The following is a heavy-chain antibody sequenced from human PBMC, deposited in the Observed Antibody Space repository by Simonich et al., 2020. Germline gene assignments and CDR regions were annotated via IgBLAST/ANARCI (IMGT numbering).Heavy chain of an antibody. CDR3: ARDGLGTAYYYYMDV. CDR1: GFTFSSYW. Sequence: EVQLVESGGGLVQPGGSLRLSCAASGFTFSSYWMSWVRQAQGKGLGWVANIKQDGSEKYYVDSVKGRFTISRDNAKNSLYLQMNSLRAEDTAVYYCARDGLGTAYYYYMDVWGKGTTVTVSS. D-gene: IGHD7-27*01. J-gene: IGHJ6*03. CDR2: IKQDGSEK. V-gene: IGHV3-7*01.